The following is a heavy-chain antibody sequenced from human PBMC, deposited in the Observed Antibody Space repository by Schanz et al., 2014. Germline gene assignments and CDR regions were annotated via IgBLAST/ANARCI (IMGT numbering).Heavy chain of an antibody. J-gene: IGHJ4*02. D-gene: IGHD3-3*01. V-gene: IGHV1-18*01. CDR1: GYIFINSG. Sequence: QIQLVQSGPEVKKPGATVKVSCKASGYIFINSGISWVRQAPGQGLEWMGWISVYNHNKEYDQKFQGRVTMTTDTSTSTAYMALTDLRSDDTAVYYCARDRRFVDRDDLYYIASCGQGALVTVSS. CDR3: ARDRRFVDRDDLYYIAS. CDR2: ISVYNHNK.